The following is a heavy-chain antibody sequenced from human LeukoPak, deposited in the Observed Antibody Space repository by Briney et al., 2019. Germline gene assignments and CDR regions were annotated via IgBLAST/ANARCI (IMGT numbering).Heavy chain of an antibody. D-gene: IGHD3-10*02. CDR2: INQDGSMK. CDR3: ARPTLFGEVFDI. CDR1: RFTFTTFW. J-gene: IGHJ3*02. V-gene: IGHV3-7*01. Sequence: GGSLRLSCAASRFTFTTFWMSWVRQAPGKGLEWVADINQDGSMKKYVDSVKGRFTISRVNAKSSLYLEMNSLRAEDTAVYYCARPTLFGEVFDIWGQGTMVTVSS.